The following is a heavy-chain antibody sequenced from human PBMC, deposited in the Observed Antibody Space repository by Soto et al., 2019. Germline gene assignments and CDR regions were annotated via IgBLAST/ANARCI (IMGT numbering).Heavy chain of an antibody. V-gene: IGHV4-34*01. CDR1: TESFSHYY. J-gene: IGHJ5*02. CDR3: ARHESSNWFDP. Sequence: SETLSLTCAVKTESFSHYYWIWIRQSPGKGLEWIGEIDHSGNTNYSPSLKSRVTISVDTSKNQFSLKLSSVTAADTAVYYCARHESSNWFDPWGQGTLVTVSS. CDR2: IDHSGNT.